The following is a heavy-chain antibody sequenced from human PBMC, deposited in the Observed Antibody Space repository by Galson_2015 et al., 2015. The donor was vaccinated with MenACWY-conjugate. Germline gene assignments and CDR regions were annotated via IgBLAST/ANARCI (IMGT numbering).Heavy chain of an antibody. CDR3: ARHSSGSYYLLDY. Sequence: SETLSLTCTVSGGSISSSSFYWGWIRQPPEKGLEWIGSLYYSGTTYYNLSLKSRVTISVDTSKNQFSLRLSSVTAADTAVYYCARHSSGSYYLLDYWGQGTLVTVSS. D-gene: IGHD1-26*01. V-gene: IGHV4-39*01. CDR1: GGSISSSSFY. J-gene: IGHJ4*02. CDR2: LYYSGTT.